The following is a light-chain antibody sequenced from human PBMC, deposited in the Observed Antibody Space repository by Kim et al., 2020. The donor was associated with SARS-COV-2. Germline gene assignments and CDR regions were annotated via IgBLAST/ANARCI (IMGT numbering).Light chain of an antibody. J-gene: IGLJ1*01. Sequence: SYELTQPPSVSVSPGQTASITCSGDKLGDKYACWYQQKPGQSPVLVIYQDSKRPSGIPERFPGSNSGNTATLTISGTQAMDEADYYCQAWDSSTEVFGTG. CDR2: QDS. V-gene: IGLV3-1*01. CDR3: QAWDSSTEV. CDR1: KLGDKY.